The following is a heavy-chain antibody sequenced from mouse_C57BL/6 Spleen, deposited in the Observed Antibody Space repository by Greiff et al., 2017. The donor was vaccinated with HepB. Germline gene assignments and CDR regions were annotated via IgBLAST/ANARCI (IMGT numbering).Heavy chain of an antibody. V-gene: IGHV1-69*01. D-gene: IGHD1-1*01. Sequence: QVQLQQPGAELVMPGASVKLSCKASGYTFTSYWMHWVKQRPGQGLEWIGEIDPSDSYTNYNQKFKGKSTLTVDKSSSTAYMQLSSLTSEDSAVYDCATGSITTVGAMDDWGQGTSVTVSS. CDR1: GYTFTSYW. CDR3: ATGSITTVGAMDD. J-gene: IGHJ4*01. CDR2: IDPSDSYT.